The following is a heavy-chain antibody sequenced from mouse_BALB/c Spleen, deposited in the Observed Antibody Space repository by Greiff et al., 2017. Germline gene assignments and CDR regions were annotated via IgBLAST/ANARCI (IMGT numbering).Heavy chain of an antibody. CDR2: ISYDGSN. CDR1: GYSITSGYY. V-gene: IGHV3-6*02. Sequence: VQLKESGPGLVKPSQSLSLTCSVTGYSITSGYYWNWIRQFPGNKLEWMGYISYDGSNNYNPSLKNRISITRDTSKNQFFLKLNSVTTEDTATYYCARVGNGNYVWYFDVWGAGTTVTVSS. CDR3: ARVGNGNYVWYFDV. J-gene: IGHJ1*01. D-gene: IGHD2-1*01.